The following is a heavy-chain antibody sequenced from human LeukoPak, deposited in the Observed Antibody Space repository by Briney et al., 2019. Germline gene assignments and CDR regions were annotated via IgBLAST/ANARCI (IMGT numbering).Heavy chain of an antibody. V-gene: IGHV3-30*18. J-gene: IGHJ4*02. CDR2: ISNDGSNK. CDR3: AKVDIVATIDAGRLVDY. CDR1: GFTFSRYG. Sequence: PGGSLRLSCAASGFTFSRYGMRWFRQAPAKGLDWVAAISNDGSNKYYADSVKGRFTISRDNSKNTLYLQMNSLRAEDTAVYYCAKVDIVATIDAGRLVDYWGQGTLVTVSS. D-gene: IGHD5-12*01.